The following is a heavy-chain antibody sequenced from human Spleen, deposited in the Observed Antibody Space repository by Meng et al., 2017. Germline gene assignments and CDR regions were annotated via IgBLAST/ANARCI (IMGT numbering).Heavy chain of an antibody. CDR1: GFTFTSYW. V-gene: IGHV3-74*01. D-gene: IGHD6-19*01. CDR2: INTDGSST. J-gene: IGHJ4*02. Sequence: GESLKISCAASGFTFTSYWMHWVRQAPGKGLVWVSRINTDGSSTNYADSVKGRFTISRDNAKNTLYLQMNSLRAEDTAVYYCARDDGSGWSSLDYWGQGTLVTVSS. CDR3: ARDDGSGWSSLDY.